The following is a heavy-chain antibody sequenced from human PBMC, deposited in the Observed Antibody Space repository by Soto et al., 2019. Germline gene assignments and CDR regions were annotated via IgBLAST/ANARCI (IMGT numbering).Heavy chain of an antibody. J-gene: IGHJ4*02. D-gene: IGHD6-13*01. CDR3: ARLDYLDSWSFDY. CDR2: IYYSGST. CDR1: GGSISSYY. V-gene: IGHV4-59*08. Sequence: QVQLQESGPGLVKPSETLSLTCTVSGGSISSYYWSWIRQPPGKGLEWIGYIYYSGSTNYNPSLKSRVTISVDPSKTQFSLKLSSVTAADTAVYYCARLDYLDSWSFDYWGQGTLVTVSS.